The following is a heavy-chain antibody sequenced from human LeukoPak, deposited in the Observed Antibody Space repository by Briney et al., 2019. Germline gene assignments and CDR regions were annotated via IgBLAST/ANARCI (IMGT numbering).Heavy chain of an antibody. Sequence: PSETLSLTCTVSGGSISSSSYYWGWIRQPPGKGLEWIGSIYYSGSTYYNPSLKSRVTISVDTSKNQFSLKLSSVTAADTAVYYCARNQQQLADYWGQGTLVTVSS. CDR3: ARNQQQLADY. J-gene: IGHJ4*02. CDR2: IYYSGST. CDR1: GGSISSSSYY. V-gene: IGHV4-39*01. D-gene: IGHD6-13*01.